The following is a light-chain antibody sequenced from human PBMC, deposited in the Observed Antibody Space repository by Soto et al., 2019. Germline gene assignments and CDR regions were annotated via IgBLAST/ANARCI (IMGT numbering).Light chain of an antibody. V-gene: IGLV2-8*01. CDR1: SSDVGGYNY. CDR3: SSYAVSIPFV. CDR2: EVT. J-gene: IGLJ1*01. Sequence: QSVLPQPPSASGSPGQSVTISCTGTSSDVGGYNYVSWYQQHPGKAPTLIIYEVTKRPSGVPDRFSGSKSGNTASLTVSGLQAEDEADYYCSSYAVSIPFVFGTGTKVTVL.